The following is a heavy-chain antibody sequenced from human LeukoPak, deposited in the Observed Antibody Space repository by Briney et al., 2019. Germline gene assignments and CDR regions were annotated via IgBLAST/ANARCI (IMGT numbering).Heavy chain of an antibody. CDR3: ARVYPKRSSWTPNAFDI. Sequence: PGGSLRLSCAASGFTFSSYSMNWVRQAPGKGLEWVSYISSSSSTIYYADSVKGRFTISRDNAKNSLYLQMNSLRDEDTAVYYCARVYPKRSSWTPNAFDIWGQGTMVTVSS. J-gene: IGHJ3*02. CDR1: GFTFSSYS. CDR2: ISSSSSTI. D-gene: IGHD2-15*01. V-gene: IGHV3-48*02.